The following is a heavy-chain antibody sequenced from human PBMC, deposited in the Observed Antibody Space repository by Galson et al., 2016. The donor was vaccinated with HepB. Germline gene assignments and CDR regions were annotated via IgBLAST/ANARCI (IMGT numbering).Heavy chain of an antibody. CDR2: IYWDNDN. V-gene: IGHV2-5*02. Sequence: PALVKPTQTLTLTCTFSGFSLSTSGVGVGWIRQPPGKALELLAFIYWDNDNRYSPSLKTRLTISKDTPKNQVVLTMTNMDPVDTATYYCARAHSSLSGVFDSWGQGTLVTVSS. J-gene: IGHJ4*02. D-gene: IGHD6-6*01. CDR3: ARAHSSLSGVFDS. CDR1: GFSLSTSGVG.